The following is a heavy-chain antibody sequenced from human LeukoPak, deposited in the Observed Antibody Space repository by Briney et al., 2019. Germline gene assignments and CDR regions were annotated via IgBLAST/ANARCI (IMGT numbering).Heavy chain of an antibody. CDR2: IYYSGST. V-gene: IGHV4-59*12. Sequence: PSETLSLTCTVSGGSISSYYWSWIRQPPGKGLEWIGYIYYSGSTNYNPSLKSRVTMSVDTSKNQFSLKPSSVTAADTAVYYCARDNYHGMDVWGQGTTVTVSS. CDR3: ARDNYHGMDV. J-gene: IGHJ6*02. CDR1: GGSISSYY.